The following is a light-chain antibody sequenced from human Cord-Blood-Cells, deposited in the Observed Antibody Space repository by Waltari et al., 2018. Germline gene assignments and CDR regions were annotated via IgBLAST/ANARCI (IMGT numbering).Light chain of an antibody. CDR3: YSAADNNWV. V-gene: IGLV3-27*01. Sequence: SYELTQPSSVSVSPGQTARITCSGDVLAKKYARWFQQKPGPAPVLVSYKDSERPSGIPERFSGSSSGTTVTLTISGAQVEDEADYYCYSAADNNWVFGGGTKLTVL. CDR1: VLAKKY. J-gene: IGLJ3*02. CDR2: KDS.